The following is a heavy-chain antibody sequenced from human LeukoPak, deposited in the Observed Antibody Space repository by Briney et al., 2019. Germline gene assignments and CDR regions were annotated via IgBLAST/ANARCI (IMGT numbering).Heavy chain of an antibody. D-gene: IGHD2-21*02. CDR3: ARAGGTAPYYYYYYMDV. CDR2: ISAYNGNT. J-gene: IGHJ6*03. CDR1: GYTFTSYG. Sequence: ASVKVSCKASGYTFTSYGISWVRQAPGQGLEWMGWISAYNGNTNYAQKLQGRVTMTTDTSTSTAYMELRSLRSDDTAVYYCARAGGTAPYYYYYYMDVWGKGTTVTISS. V-gene: IGHV1-18*01.